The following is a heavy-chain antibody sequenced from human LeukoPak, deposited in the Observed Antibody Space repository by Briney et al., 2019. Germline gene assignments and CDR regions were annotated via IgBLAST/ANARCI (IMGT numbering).Heavy chain of an antibody. CDR2: IRYDGSNK. CDR3: ARVYYDSSGYYDAFDI. CDR1: GFTFSNYV. J-gene: IGHJ3*02. D-gene: IGHD3-22*01. Sequence: GGSLRLSCAASGFTFSNYVMHWVRQAPGKGLEWVAFIRYDGSNKYYADSVKGRFTISRDNSKNTLYLQMNSLRAEDTAVYYCARVYYDSSGYYDAFDIWGQGTMVTVSS. V-gene: IGHV3-30*02.